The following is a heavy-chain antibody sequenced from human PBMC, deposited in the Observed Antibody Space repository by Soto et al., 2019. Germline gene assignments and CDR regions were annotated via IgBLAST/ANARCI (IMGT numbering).Heavy chain of an antibody. CDR2: VKTDGST. V-gene: IGHV3-74*02. J-gene: IGHJ3*01. Sequence: EVQLEESGGDLDQPGGSLRLSCAASGITFSSYWMHWVRQAPGKGLVWVSRVKTDGSTYYADSVKGRFTIFRDNAKNTLYLQMNSLTVEDTAVYYCARGIRGHYAFDVWGQGTMVTVSS. D-gene: IGHD5-12*01. CDR3: ARGIRGHYAFDV. CDR1: GITFSSYW.